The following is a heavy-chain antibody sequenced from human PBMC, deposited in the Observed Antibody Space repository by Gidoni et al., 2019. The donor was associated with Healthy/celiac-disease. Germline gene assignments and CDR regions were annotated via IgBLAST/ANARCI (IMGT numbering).Heavy chain of an antibody. Sequence: EVQLVESGGGLVKPGASLRLSCAASGFTFSSYSMNWVRQAPGKGLEWVSSISSSSSYIYYADSVKGRFTISRDNAKNSLYLQMNSLRAEDTAVYYCARGHSSSQDYWGQGTLVTVSS. J-gene: IGHJ4*02. CDR2: ISSSSSYI. CDR3: ARGHSSSQDY. V-gene: IGHV3-21*01. CDR1: GFTFSSYS. D-gene: IGHD6-13*01.